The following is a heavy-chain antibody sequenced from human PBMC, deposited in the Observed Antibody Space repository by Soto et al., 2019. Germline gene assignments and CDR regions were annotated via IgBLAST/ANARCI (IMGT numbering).Heavy chain of an antibody. CDR1: GCSISTYF. CDR2: IYSSGST. D-gene: IGHD3-22*01. Sequence: SETLSLTCAVSGCSISTYFWSWIRQPAGKGLEWIGHIYSSGSTNYNPSLKSRVTMSVDTSKNQFSLKLSSVTAADTAVYYCAREYYDISGYYQGSHFDFWGQGTLVTVSS. V-gene: IGHV4-4*07. CDR3: AREYYDISGYYQGSHFDF. J-gene: IGHJ4*02.